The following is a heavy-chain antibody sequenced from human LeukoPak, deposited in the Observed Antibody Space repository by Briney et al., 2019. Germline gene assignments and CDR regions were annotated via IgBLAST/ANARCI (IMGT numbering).Heavy chain of an antibody. CDR2: ISYDGSNK. CDR1: GFTFSSYA. CDR3: ARAFRGVVTGAFDY. D-gene: IGHD2-21*02. J-gene: IGHJ4*02. V-gene: IGHV3-30*04. Sequence: GGSLRLSCAASGFTFSSYAMHWVRQAPGKGLEWGAVISYDGSNKYYADSVKGRFTISRDNSKNTLYLQMNSLRAEDTAVYYCARAFRGVVTGAFDYWGQGTLVTVSS.